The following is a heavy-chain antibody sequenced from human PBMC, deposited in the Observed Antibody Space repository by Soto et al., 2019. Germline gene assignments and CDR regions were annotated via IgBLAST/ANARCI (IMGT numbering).Heavy chain of an antibody. J-gene: IGHJ4*02. D-gene: IGHD2-2*02. CDR3: ARDSGPGDIVVVPAARPDDY. CDR1: GFTFSSYG. CDR2: ISYDGSNK. Sequence: GGSLRLSCAASGFTFSSYGMHWVRQAPGKGLEWVAVISYDGSNKYYADSVKGRFTISRDNSKNTLYLQMNSLRAEDTAVYYCARDSGPGDIVVVPAARPDDYWGQGTLVAVSS. V-gene: IGHV3-30*03.